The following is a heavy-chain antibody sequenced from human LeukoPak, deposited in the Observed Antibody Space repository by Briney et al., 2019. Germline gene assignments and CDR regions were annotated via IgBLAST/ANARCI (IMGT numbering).Heavy chain of an antibody. D-gene: IGHD1-1*01. CDR2: IYSSGST. J-gene: IGHJ4*02. CDR1: GGSINNYY. CDR3: VRCRGTTVLTRFDN. V-gene: IGHV4-4*07. Sequence: SETLSPTCTVSGGSINNYYWSWIRQPAGKGLEWIGRIYSSGSTNYNPSLKSRVTMSVDTSKNQFSVNLTSVTAADTAVYYCVRCRGTTVLTRFDNWGQGTLVTVSS.